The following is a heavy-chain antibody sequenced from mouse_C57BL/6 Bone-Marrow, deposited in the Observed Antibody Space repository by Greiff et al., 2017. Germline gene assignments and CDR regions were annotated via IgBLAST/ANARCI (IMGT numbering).Heavy chain of an antibody. Sequence: EVQVVESEGGLVQPGSSMKLSCTASGFTFSDYYMAWVRQVPEKGLEWVANINYDGSSTYYLDSLKSRFIISRDNAKNILYLQMSSLKSEDTATYYCARVYYDYDAGYYYAMDYWGQGTSVTVSS. CDR3: ARVYYDYDAGYYYAMDY. CDR2: INYDGSST. CDR1: GFTFSDYY. D-gene: IGHD2-4*01. J-gene: IGHJ4*01. V-gene: IGHV5-16*01.